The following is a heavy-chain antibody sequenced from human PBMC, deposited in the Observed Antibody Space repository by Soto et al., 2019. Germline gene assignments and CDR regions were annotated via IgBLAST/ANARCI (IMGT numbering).Heavy chain of an antibody. J-gene: IGHJ3*02. CDR2: INPTGTMT. D-gene: IGHD5-12*01. CDR3: ARDTGYDHDAFDI. Sequence: QVQLVQSGAEVKKPGASVKLSCKASGYTFITSYYTHWVRQTPGQRLEWMGIINPTGTMTKYSERFQGRLTMTRDSSTSTDYMELSTLTSEDTAVYFCARDTGYDHDAFDIWGQGTMVTVSS. V-gene: IGHV1-46*01. CDR1: GYTFITSYY.